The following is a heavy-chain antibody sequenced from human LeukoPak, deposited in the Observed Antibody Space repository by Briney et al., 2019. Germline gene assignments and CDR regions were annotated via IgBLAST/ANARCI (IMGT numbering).Heavy chain of an antibody. CDR3: ARVRYYYGSGSYQYYFDY. J-gene: IGHJ4*02. CDR1: GGSFGGYY. CDR2: INHSGST. Sequence: PSETLSLTCAVYGGSFGGYYWSWIRQPPGKGLEWIGEINHSGSTNYNPSLKSRVTISVDTSKNQFSLKLSSVTAADTAVYYCARVRYYYGSGSYQYYFDYWGQGTLVTVSS. V-gene: IGHV4-34*01. D-gene: IGHD3-10*01.